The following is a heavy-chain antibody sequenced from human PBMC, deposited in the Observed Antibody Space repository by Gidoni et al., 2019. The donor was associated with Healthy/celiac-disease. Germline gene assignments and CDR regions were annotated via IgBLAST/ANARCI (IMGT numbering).Heavy chain of an antibody. V-gene: IGHV3-23*01. CDR3: AKDRTRSTPPLIDY. CDR1: GFTFSSYA. CDR2: ISGSGGST. Sequence: EVQQLESGGGLVQPGGCLRLSCAASGFTFSSYAMSWVRQAPGKGLEWVSAISGSGGSTYYADSVKGRFTISRDNSKNTLFLQMNSLRAEDTAVYYCAKDRTRSTPPLIDYWGQGTLVTVSS. J-gene: IGHJ4*02.